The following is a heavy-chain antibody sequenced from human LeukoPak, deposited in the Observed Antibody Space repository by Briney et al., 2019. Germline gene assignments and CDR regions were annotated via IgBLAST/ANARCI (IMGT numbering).Heavy chain of an antibody. CDR2: IYHTGST. Sequence: SGTLSLTCNVSGYSISRNYHWGWIRQPPGKGLEWIGTIYHTGSTYYSPSLKSRVTISVDTSKNQFSLKLSSVTAADTAVYYCARVLAAAGNNWFDPWGQGTLVTVSS. CDR3: ARVLAAAGNNWFDP. J-gene: IGHJ5*02. V-gene: IGHV4-38-2*02. CDR1: GYSISRNYH. D-gene: IGHD6-13*01.